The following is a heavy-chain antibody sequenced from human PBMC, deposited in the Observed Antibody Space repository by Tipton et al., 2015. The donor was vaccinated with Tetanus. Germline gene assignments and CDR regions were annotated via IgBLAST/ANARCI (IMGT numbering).Heavy chain of an antibody. Sequence: QLVQSGAEVKKPGASVKVSCKASGYTFTSYYMHWVRQAPGQGLEWMGIINPSGGSTSYAQKFQGRVTMTRDTSTSTVYMELSRLRSEDTAVYYCARAYYYDSSGYYDAFDIWGQGTMVTVSS. CDR3: ARAYYYDSSGYYDAFDI. CDR2: INPSGGST. J-gene: IGHJ3*02. CDR1: GYTFTSYY. V-gene: IGHV1-46*01. D-gene: IGHD3-22*01.